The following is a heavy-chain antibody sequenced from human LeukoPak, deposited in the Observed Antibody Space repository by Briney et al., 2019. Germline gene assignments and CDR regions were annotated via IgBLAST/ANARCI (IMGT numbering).Heavy chain of an antibody. Sequence: GGSLRLSCAASGFTFSSYAMSWVRQAPGKGLEWVSAISGSGGSTYHADSVKGRFTISRDNSKNTLYLQMSSLRAEDSAIYYCAKGSASGRPYYFDYWGQGILVTVSS. J-gene: IGHJ4*02. V-gene: IGHV3-23*01. D-gene: IGHD2-15*01. CDR1: GFTFSSYA. CDR2: ISGSGGST. CDR3: AKGSASGRPYYFDY.